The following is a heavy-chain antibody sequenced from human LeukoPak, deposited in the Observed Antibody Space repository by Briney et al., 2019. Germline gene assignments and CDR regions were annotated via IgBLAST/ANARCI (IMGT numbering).Heavy chain of an antibody. J-gene: IGHJ5*02. V-gene: IGHV4-4*02. D-gene: IGHD6-19*01. CDR1: GGSISSSNW. CDR2: IYHSGST. CDR3: ARAPYSSDSKSGGMWT. Sequence: SGTLSLTCAVSGGSISSSNWWNWVRQPPGKGLEWIGKIYHSGSTNYNPSLKSRVTISVDKSKNQFSLKLSSVTAADTAVYYCARAPYSSDSKSGGMWTWGQGTLVTVSS.